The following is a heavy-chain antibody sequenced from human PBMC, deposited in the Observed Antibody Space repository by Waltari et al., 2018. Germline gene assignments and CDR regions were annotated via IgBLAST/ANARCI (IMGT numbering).Heavy chain of an antibody. Sequence: QVQRGQSGAEVKKPGSSVKVSCKASGGTFSSYTISWVRQAPGQGLEWMGGIIPILGIANYEQQFQGRVTITADNSTSTAYMEMSSLRSEDTAVYYCARGPGYTYYYGMDVWGQGTTVTVSS. CDR2: IIPILGIA. J-gene: IGHJ6*02. CDR1: GGTFSSYT. CDR3: ARGPGYTYYYGMDV. V-gene: IGHV1-69*02. D-gene: IGHD3-16*02.